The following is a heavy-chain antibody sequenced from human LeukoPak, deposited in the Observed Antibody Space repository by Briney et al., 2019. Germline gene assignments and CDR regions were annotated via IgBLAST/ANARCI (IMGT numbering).Heavy chain of an antibody. CDR2: IRYDGSNK. CDR3: AKRSVAVAGYYYYYMDV. CDR1: GFTFSSYG. D-gene: IGHD6-19*01. J-gene: IGHJ6*03. V-gene: IGHV3-30*02. Sequence: HPGGSLRLSCAASGFTFSSYGMHWVRQAPGKGLEWVAFIRYDGSNKYYADSVKGRFTISRDNSKNTLYLQMNSLRAEDTAVYYCAKRSVAVAGYYYYYMDVWGKGTTVTISS.